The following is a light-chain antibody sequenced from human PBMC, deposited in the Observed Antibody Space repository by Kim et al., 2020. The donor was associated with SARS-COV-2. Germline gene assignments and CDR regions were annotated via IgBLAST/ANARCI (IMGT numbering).Light chain of an antibody. CDR1: SLRNYH. Sequence: SSELTQDPAVSVALGQTVRITCQGDSLRNYHASWYQQKPGQAPILVICGKNNRPSGIPDRFSGSSSGNTASLTITGAQAEDEADYYCNSRDSRGNPVIFGGGTQLTVL. J-gene: IGLJ2*01. V-gene: IGLV3-19*01. CDR2: GKN. CDR3: NSRDSRGNPVI.